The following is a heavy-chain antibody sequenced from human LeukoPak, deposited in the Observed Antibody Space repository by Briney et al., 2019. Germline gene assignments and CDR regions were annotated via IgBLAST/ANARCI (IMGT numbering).Heavy chain of an antibody. Sequence: ASVKVSCKASGYTFTGYYMHWVRQAPGQGLEWMGRINPNSGGTNYAQKFQGRVTMTRDTSISTAYMELSRLRSDDTAMYYCARDPPILDTAMVTPFDYWGQGTLVTVSS. CDR2: INPNSGGT. V-gene: IGHV1-2*06. J-gene: IGHJ4*02. CDR3: ARDPPILDTAMVTPFDY. CDR1: GYTFTGYY. D-gene: IGHD5-18*01.